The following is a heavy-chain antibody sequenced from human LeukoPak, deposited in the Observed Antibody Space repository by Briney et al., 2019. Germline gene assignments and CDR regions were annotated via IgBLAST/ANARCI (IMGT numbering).Heavy chain of an antibody. J-gene: IGHJ4*02. CDR1: GLSFGSYG. Sequence: PGGSLRLSCAASGLSFGSYGMHWVRQAPGKGLEWVAVISHEGSYQNHADSVKGRFTISRDNSKNMVYLQMNSLRAEDTAVYYCARGDYYDSSGSEDYWGQGTLVTVSS. V-gene: IGHV3-30*03. D-gene: IGHD3-22*01. CDR2: ISHEGSYQ. CDR3: ARGDYYDSSGSEDY.